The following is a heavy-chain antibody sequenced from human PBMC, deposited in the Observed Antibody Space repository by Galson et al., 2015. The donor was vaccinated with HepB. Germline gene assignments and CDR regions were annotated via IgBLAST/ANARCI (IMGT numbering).Heavy chain of an antibody. V-gene: IGHV4-39*01. Sequence: SETLSLTCTVSGGSISSSSYYWGWIRQPPGRGLEWIGSIYCSGSTYYNPSLKSRVTISVDTSKNQFSLKLSSVTAADTAVYHCARHQMYSSGWPNWFDPWGQGTLVTVSS. CDR3: ARHQMYSSGWPNWFDP. CDR1: GGSISSSSYY. CDR2: IYCSGST. J-gene: IGHJ5*02. D-gene: IGHD6-19*01.